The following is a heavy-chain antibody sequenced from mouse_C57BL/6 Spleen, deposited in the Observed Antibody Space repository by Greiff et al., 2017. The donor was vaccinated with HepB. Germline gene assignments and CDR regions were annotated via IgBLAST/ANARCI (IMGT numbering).Heavy chain of an antibody. D-gene: IGHD2-5*01. CDR2: INPSSGYT. CDR1: GYTFTSYW. V-gene: IGHV1-7*01. J-gene: IGHJ2*01. CDR3: ARGGYSNYYFDY. Sequence: QVQLQQSGAELVKPGASVKLSCKASGYTFTSYWMHWVKQRPGQGLEWIGNINPSSGYTKYKQKFKDKVTLSGDNSSSTAYMQLSSLTYEDTAVYYCARGGYSNYYFDYWGQGTTLTVSS.